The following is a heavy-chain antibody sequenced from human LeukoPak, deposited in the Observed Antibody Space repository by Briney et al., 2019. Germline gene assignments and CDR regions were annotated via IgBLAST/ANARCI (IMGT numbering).Heavy chain of an antibody. Sequence: GGSLRLSCAASGFTFSSYSMHWVRQAPGKGLEWVALISYHGDITYSADSVKGRFTLSRDNSKTTLFLQLNSLRAEDTAVYYCARDSTYYYDSGSSGPHYFDFWGQGTLVTVSS. CDR1: GFTFSSYS. J-gene: IGHJ4*02. CDR3: ARDSTYYYDSGSSGPHYFDF. D-gene: IGHD3-10*01. V-gene: IGHV3-30*01. CDR2: ISYHGDIT.